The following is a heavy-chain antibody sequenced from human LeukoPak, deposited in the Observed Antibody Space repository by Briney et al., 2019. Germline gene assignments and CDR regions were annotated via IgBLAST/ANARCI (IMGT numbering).Heavy chain of an antibody. CDR3: AKDVCSGGSCNSPYYFDD. CDR1: RFNFNTYA. CDR2: ISVTGGNT. Sequence: GGSLRLSCEASRFNFNTYAMSWVRPAPGKGLEWVSGISVTGGNTYYADSVKGRFTISRDNSMNALYLQMNSLRAEDTALYYCAKDVCSGGSCNSPYYFDDWGQGTLVTASS. D-gene: IGHD2-15*01. V-gene: IGHV3-23*01. J-gene: IGHJ4*02.